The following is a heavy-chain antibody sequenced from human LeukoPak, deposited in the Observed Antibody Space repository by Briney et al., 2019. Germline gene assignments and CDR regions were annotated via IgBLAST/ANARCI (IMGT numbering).Heavy chain of an antibody. V-gene: IGHV3-48*03. CDR2: ISSSGIAI. CDR3: AKDLDSSSSSLFDY. D-gene: IGHD6-6*01. J-gene: IGHJ4*02. Sequence: GGSLRLSCAASGFTFRSYEMNWVRQAPGMGLEWISYISSSGIAIYYADSVKGRFTISRDNAKNSLYLQMNSLRPEDTALYYCAKDLDSSSSSLFDYWGQGTLVTVSS. CDR1: GFTFRSYE.